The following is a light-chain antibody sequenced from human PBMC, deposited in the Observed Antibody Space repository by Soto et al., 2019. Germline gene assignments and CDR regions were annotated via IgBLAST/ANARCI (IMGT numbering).Light chain of an antibody. Sequence: VLTQSPGTLSLSPGERATLSCRCSQSVRSSYLAWYQQKPGQAPRLLIYGASSRATGIPDRFSGSGSGTDLNLTISRLEPEDVAVYYCQQHDTLPRTFGQGTKVDIK. CDR1: QSVRSSY. J-gene: IGKJ1*01. CDR2: GAS. CDR3: QQHDTLPRT. V-gene: IGKV3-20*01.